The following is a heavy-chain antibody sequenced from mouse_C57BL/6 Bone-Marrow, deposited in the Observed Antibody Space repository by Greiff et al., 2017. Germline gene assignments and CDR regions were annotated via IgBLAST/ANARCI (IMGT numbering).Heavy chain of an antibody. Sequence: QVQLQQSGPELVRPGVSVKISCKGSGYTFPDYAMHWVKQSLATSLEWIGVISTYYGDASYNQKFKDKATMTVDKSASTGYMELARLTSEDAAVYYCARLVPPGDYWGQGTTLTVSS. CDR1: GYTFPDYA. V-gene: IGHV1-67*01. CDR2: ISTYYGDA. CDR3: ARLVPPGDY. D-gene: IGHD1-1*02. J-gene: IGHJ2*01.